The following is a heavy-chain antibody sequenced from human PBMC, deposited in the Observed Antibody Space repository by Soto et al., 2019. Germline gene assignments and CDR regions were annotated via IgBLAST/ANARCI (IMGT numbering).Heavy chain of an antibody. J-gene: IGHJ4*02. V-gene: IGHV1-58*01. Sequence: SVKVSCKTSGFTFTSSAVQWVRQARGQRLEWIGRIVVGSNNSYYAQKFQERVTITRDMSTTTAYLELSSLRSEDTAIYYCAADTRTYGVVTTLGYWGQGTLVTVSS. CDR2: IVVGSNNS. CDR3: AADTRTYGVVTTLGY. CDR1: GFTFTSSA. D-gene: IGHD3-3*01.